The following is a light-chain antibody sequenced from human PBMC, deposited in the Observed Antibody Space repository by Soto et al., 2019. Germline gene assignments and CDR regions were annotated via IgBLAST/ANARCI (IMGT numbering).Light chain of an antibody. CDR3: AAWDDSLNGLL. CDR1: SSNIGSNT. J-gene: IGLJ2*01. V-gene: IGLV1-44*01. Sequence: QPVLTQPPSASGTHGQRVTISCSGSSSNIGSNTVNWYQQLPGTAPKLLIYSNNQRPSGVPDRFSGSKSGTSASLAISGLQSEDEADYYCAAWDDSLNGLLFGGGTKLTVL. CDR2: SNN.